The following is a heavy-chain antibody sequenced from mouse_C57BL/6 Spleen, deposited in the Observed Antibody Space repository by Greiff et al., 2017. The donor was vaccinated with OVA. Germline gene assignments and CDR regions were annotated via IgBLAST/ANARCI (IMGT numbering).Heavy chain of an antibody. V-gene: IGHV5-4*01. CDR3: ARDEDRGSYFDY. Sequence: EVMLVESGGGLVKPGGSLKLSCAASGFTFSSYAMSWVRQTPEKRLEWVATISDGGSYTYYPDNVKGRFTISRDNAKNNLYLQMSHLKSEDTAMYYCARDEDRGSYFDYWGQGTTLTVSS. J-gene: IGHJ2*01. CDR2: ISDGGSYT. CDR1: GFTFSSYA.